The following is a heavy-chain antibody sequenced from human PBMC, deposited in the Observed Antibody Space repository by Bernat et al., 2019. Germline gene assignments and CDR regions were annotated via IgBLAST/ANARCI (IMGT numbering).Heavy chain of an antibody. J-gene: IGHJ6*02. D-gene: IGHD4-17*01. CDR2: IYSGGST. CDR1: GFTVSSNY. Sequence: EVQLVESGGGLVQPGGSLRLSCAASGFTVSSNYMSWVRQAPGKGLEWVSVIYSGGSTYYADSVKGRFTISRDNSKNTLYLQMNSLSAEDTAVYYCARDHDYGDYYYYGMDVWGQGTTVTVSS. CDR3: ARDHDYGDYYYYGMDV. V-gene: IGHV3-66*01.